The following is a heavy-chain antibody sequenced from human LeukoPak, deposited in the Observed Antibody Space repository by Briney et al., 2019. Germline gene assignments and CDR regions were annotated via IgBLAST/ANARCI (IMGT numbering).Heavy chain of an antibody. CDR2: ISSNGSNK. CDR3: ARDQFGTGDRRDAFDI. J-gene: IGHJ3*02. D-gene: IGHD7-27*01. V-gene: IGHV3-30-3*01. CDR1: GFTFSNYA. Sequence: GGSLRLSCAASGFTFSNYAMHWVRQAPGKGLEWVAVISSNGSNKYYADSLKGRFTISRDNSKNTLYLQVNSLRAEDTAVYYCARDQFGTGDRRDAFDIWGRGTMVTVSS.